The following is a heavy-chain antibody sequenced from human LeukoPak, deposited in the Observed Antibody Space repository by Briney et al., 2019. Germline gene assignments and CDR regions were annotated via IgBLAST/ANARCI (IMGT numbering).Heavy chain of an antibody. CDR1: GFTFSTAL. CDR2: ITSKSYDGTT. D-gene: IGHD4-17*01. Sequence: PGGSLRLSCTASGFTFSTALMNWVRQAPGKGLEWVARITSKSYDGTTDYAAPVKGRFTISRDDSKNTLYLQMNSLEIEDTAVYYCSTAFYGAPLAWGQGTLVTVSS. V-gene: IGHV3-15*01. J-gene: IGHJ5*02. CDR3: STAFYGAPLA.